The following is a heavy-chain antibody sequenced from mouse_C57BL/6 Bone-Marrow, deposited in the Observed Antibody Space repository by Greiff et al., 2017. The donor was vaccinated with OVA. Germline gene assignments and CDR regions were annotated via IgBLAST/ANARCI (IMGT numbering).Heavy chain of an antibody. J-gene: IGHJ2*01. D-gene: IGHD4-1*01. CDR1: GYTFTSYW. CDR3: AREAGWDDYFDY. Sequence: QVQLQQPGAELVKPGASVKLSCKASGYTFTSYWMHWVKQRPGQGLEWIGMIHPNSGSTNYNEKFKSKATLTVDKSSSTAYMQLSSLTSEDSAVYYCAREAGWDDYFDYWGQGTTLTVSS. CDR2: IHPNSGST. V-gene: IGHV1-64*01.